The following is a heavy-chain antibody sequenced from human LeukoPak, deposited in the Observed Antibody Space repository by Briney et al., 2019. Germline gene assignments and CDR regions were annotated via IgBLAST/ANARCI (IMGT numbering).Heavy chain of an antibody. D-gene: IGHD2-21*02. V-gene: IGHV4-59*01. CDR3: TGRQHIVAVTATRGSFDM. CDR2: IFNGGRT. CDR1: GGSINSYY. J-gene: IGHJ3*02. Sequence: SETLSLTRTVSGGSINSYYWSWIRQPPGKGLEWIGHIFNGGRTNYNPSLRSRVTMSLDTSKNQFPLKLTSLTAADTAVYYCTGRQHIVAVTATRGSFDMWGQGTMVTVSS.